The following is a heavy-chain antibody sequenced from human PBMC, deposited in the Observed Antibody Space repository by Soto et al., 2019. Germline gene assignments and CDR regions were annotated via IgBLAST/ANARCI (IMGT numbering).Heavy chain of an antibody. CDR3: ARDSQYSTDWQRFDS. V-gene: IGHV1-18*01. Sequence: QVQLVQSGVEVKKPGASVKVSCKASGYTFTNYAISWVRQAPGRGLEWMGWVNTYNGNPNYAQIFQGRVTMTTDTSTGTADMELRSLKSDDSAVYYCARDSQYSTDWQRFDSWGQGTLVTVSS. CDR1: GYTFTNYA. D-gene: IGHD6-6*01. J-gene: IGHJ4*02. CDR2: VNTYNGNP.